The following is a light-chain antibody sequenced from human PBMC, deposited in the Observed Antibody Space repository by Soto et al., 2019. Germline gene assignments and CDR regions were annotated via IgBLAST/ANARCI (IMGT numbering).Light chain of an antibody. Sequence: QLVLTQSPSASASLGASVKLTCTLSSGHSSYAIAWHQQQPEKGPRYLMKLNSDGSHSKGDGIPDRFSGSSSGAERYLTISSLQSEDEADYYCQTWGTGIALFGGGTKVTVL. CDR3: QTWGTGIAL. J-gene: IGLJ2*01. V-gene: IGLV4-69*01. CDR2: LNSDGSH. CDR1: SGHSSYA.